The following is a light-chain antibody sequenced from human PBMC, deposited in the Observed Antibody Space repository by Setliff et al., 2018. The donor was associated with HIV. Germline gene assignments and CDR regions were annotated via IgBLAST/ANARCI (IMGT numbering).Light chain of an antibody. CDR2: GAS. Sequence: EIVMTQSPATLSVSPGERATLSCRASQSVSSNLAWYQQKPGQAPRLLIYGASTRATGVLARFSGSGSGTEFTLTISSLQSEDFAVYYCQQYSKWPETFGQGTKVDIK. CDR1: QSVSSN. V-gene: IGKV3-15*01. J-gene: IGKJ1*01. CDR3: QQYSKWPET.